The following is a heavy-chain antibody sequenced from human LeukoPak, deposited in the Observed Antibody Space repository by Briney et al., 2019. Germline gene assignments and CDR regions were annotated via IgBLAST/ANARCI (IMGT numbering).Heavy chain of an antibody. CDR1: GGSFSGYY. CDR2: IYTSGST. CDR3: ARDVHSSGWYGNDY. V-gene: IGHV4-4*07. D-gene: IGHD6-19*01. Sequence: SETLSLTCAVYGGSFSGYYWSWIRQPAGKGLEWIGRIYTSGSTNYNPSLKSRVTMSVDTSKNQFSLKLSSVTAADTAVYYCARDVHSSGWYGNDYWGQGTLVTVSS. J-gene: IGHJ4*02.